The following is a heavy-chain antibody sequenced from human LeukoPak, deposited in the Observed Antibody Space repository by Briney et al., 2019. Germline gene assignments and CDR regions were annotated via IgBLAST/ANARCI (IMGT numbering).Heavy chain of an antibody. CDR1: GGSISSSSYY. J-gene: IGHJ5*02. CDR3: ARRITAGTVWFDP. D-gene: IGHD6-13*01. V-gene: IGHV4-39*01. Sequence: SETLSLTCTVSGGSISSSSYYWGWIRQPQGKGLEWIGSIYYSGSTYYNPSLKSRVTISVDTSKNQFSLKLSSVTAADTDVYYSARRITAGTVWFDPGGQGTLVTVSS. CDR2: IYYSGST.